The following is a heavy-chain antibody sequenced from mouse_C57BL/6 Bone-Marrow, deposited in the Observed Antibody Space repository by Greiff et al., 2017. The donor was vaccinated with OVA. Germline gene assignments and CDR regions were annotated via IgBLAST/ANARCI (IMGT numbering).Heavy chain of an antibody. D-gene: IGHD2-5*01. CDR2: IYPRRGNT. J-gene: IGHJ4*01. CDR3: ARFDYSNGYAMDY. CDR1: GYTFTSYG. V-gene: IGHV1-81*01. Sequence: QVQLQQSGAELARPGASVKLSCKASGYTFTSYGISWVKQRTGQGLEWIGEIYPRRGNTYYNEKFKGKATLTADKSASTAYMALRSLTSEDSAVYFCARFDYSNGYAMDYWGQGTSVTVSS.